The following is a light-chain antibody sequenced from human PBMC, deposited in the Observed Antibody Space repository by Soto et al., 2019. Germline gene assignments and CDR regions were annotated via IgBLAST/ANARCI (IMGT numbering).Light chain of an antibody. V-gene: IGKV1-39*01. CDR1: QSISSY. Sequence: DIQMTQNPSSLSASVGDRVTITCRASQSISSYLNWYRQKPGKAPKLLIYAASSLQSGVPSRFSGSGSGTDFTLTISSLQHEDFATYYCQQSYRTPPIPFGQGTRLEI. CDR3: QQSYRTPPIP. J-gene: IGKJ5*01. CDR2: AAS.